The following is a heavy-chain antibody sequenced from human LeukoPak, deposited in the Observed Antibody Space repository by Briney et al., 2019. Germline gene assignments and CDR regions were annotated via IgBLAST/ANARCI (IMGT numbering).Heavy chain of an antibody. D-gene: IGHD6-19*01. CDR2: TIPNYGTA. CDR3: AREIGLSSSGWYERMRKRNDLDV. CDR1: GGTFSSYV. V-gene: IGHV1-69*01. J-gene: IGHJ6*02. Sequence: ASVKVSCKASGGTFSSYVISWVRQAPGQGLEWMGGTIPNYGTANYAQKFQGRVTITADEPTSTAYMELSSLRSEDTAIYYCAREIGLSSSGWYERMRKRNDLDVWGQGTTVTVSS.